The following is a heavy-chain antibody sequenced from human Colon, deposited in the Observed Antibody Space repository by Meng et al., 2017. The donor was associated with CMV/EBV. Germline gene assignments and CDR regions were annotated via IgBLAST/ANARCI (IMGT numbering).Heavy chain of an antibody. CDR2: ISGGST. CDR3: AKDLKAYAYYYYGMDV. Sequence: GESLKISCAASKFTVSSNEMNWVRQAPGKGLEWVSSISGGSTYYADSRKGRFTISRDNSKNTLYLQMNSLRAEDTAVYYCAKDLKAYAYYYYGMDVWGQGTTVTVSS. J-gene: IGHJ6*02. D-gene: IGHD4-17*01. V-gene: IGHV3-38-3*01. CDR1: KFTVSSNE.